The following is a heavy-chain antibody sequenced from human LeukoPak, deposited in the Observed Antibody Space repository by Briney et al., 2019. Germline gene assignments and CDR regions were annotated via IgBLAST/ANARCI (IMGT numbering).Heavy chain of an antibody. CDR2: IYYSEIT. V-gene: IGHV4-59*01. CDR3: ARGFAFDI. J-gene: IGHJ3*02. Sequence: PSETLSLTCTVSGGSTDSFHWSWIRQPPGKGLEWIGYIYYSEITDYNPSLKSRVTISLDTSKNQFSLKLSSVTAADTAVYYCARGFAFDIWGQGTMVTVSS. CDR1: GGSTDSFH.